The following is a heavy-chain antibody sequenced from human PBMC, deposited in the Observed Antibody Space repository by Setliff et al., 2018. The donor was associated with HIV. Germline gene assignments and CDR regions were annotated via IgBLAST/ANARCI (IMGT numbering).Heavy chain of an antibody. V-gene: IGHV1-8*02. J-gene: IGHJ3*02. Sequence: ASVKVSCKASGYTFTSYDINWVRQATGQGLEWMGWMNPNSGNTGYAQKFQGRVTMTRNTSISTAYMELSSLRSEDTAVYYCARVYNFWTRGAFDIWGQGTMVTVSS. CDR2: MNPNSGNT. CDR3: ARVYNFWTRGAFDI. D-gene: IGHD3-3*01. CDR1: GYTFTSYD.